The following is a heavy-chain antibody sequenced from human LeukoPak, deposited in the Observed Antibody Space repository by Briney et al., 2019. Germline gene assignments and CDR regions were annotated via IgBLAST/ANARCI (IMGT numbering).Heavy chain of an antibody. V-gene: IGHV1-8*03. CDR2: INPNSGNR. CDR3: ARANGDLDY. Sequence: ASVKVSCKASGYTFTRYDIYWVRQATGQGLEWMGWINPNSGNRGYAQKFQGRVTITRDTSINTAYMELSSLRSDDTAVYYCARANGDLDYWGQGTLVTVSS. CDR1: GYTFTRYD. J-gene: IGHJ4*02. D-gene: IGHD4-17*01.